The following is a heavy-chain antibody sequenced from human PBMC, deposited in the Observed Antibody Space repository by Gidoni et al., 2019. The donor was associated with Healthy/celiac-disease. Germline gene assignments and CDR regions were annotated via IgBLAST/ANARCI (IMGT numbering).Heavy chain of an antibody. V-gene: IGHV1-46*01. CDR2: INPSGGST. Sequence: QVQLVQSGAEVKKPGASVKVSCKASGYTFTSYYMHWVRQAPGQGLEWMGIINPSGGSTSYAQKFQGRVTMTRDTSTSTVYMELSSLSSEDTAVYYCAREPVLERGWFDPWGQGTLVTVSS. CDR1: GYTFTSYY. D-gene: IGHD3-3*01. CDR3: AREPVLERGWFDP. J-gene: IGHJ5*02.